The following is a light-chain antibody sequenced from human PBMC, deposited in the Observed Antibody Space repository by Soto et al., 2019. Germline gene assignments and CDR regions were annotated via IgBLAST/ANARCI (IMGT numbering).Light chain of an antibody. CDR1: QSVSSN. V-gene: IGKV3-15*01. J-gene: IGKJ1*01. CDR2: GAS. CDR3: QQYNNWPRT. Sequence: EIVMTQSPATLSVSPGERATLSCRASQSVSSNLAWYQQKPGQAPMLLIYGASTRTTGITARFSGSGSGTEFHLTISSLQSEDFAVYYCQQYNNWPRTFGQGTKVEI.